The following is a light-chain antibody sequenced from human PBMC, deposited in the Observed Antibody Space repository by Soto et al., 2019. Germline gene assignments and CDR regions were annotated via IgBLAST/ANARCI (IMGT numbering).Light chain of an antibody. CDR1: YSDIGAYNY. V-gene: IGLV2-8*01. Sequence: QSALTQPPSASGSPGQSVTIPCTGTYSDIGAYNYVSWYQQRPGEAPKLIIYEVSKRPSGVPDRIFASKSGTSASLAISGLQSEDEADYYCAAWDDSLNGYVFGTGTKLTVL. CDR2: EVS. J-gene: IGLJ1*01. CDR3: AAWDDSLNGYV.